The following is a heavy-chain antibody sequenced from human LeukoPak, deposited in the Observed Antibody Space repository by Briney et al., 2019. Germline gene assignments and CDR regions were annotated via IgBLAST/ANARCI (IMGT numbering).Heavy chain of an antibody. V-gene: IGHV3-23*01. CDR2: ISDSGSTA. J-gene: IGHJ6*03. Sequence: GGSLRLSCGASGFTFSNYAMSWVRQAPGKGLEWVSGISDSGSTAFYADSVKGRFTSSRDNPKSTLYLQMNSLRAEDTAVYYCAKDGELRDFWSVYYKKYYYYMDVWGKGTTVTVSS. CDR1: GFTFSNYA. CDR3: AKDGELRDFWSVYYKKYYYYMDV. D-gene: IGHD3-3*01.